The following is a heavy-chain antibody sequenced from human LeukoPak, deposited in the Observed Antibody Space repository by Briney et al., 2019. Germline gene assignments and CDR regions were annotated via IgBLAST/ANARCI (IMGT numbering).Heavy chain of an antibody. V-gene: IGHV3-23*01. Sequence: GGSLRLSCAASGFTFSDYYMSWIRQAPGKGLEWVSAISGSGGSTYYADSVKGRFTISRDNSKNTLYLQMNSLRAEDTAVYYCATGGGYSYGYKRDYFDYWGQGTLVTVSS. CDR1: GFTFSDYY. CDR3: ATGGGYSYGYKRDYFDY. J-gene: IGHJ4*02. CDR2: ISGSGGST. D-gene: IGHD5-18*01.